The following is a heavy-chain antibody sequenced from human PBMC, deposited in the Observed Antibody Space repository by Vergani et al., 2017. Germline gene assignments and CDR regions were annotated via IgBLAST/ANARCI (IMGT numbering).Heavy chain of an antibody. CDR1: GYTFTGYY. V-gene: IGHV1-2*02. CDR2: INPNSGGT. D-gene: IGHD6-19*01. CDR3: ARVIAVAGSTKGFGY. Sequence: QVQLVQSWAEVKKPGASVKVSCKASGYTFTGYYMHWVRQAPGQGLEWMGWINPNSGGTNYAQKFQGRVTMTRDTSISTAYMELSRLRSDDTAVYYCARVIAVAGSTKGFGYWGQGTLVTVSS. J-gene: IGHJ4*02.